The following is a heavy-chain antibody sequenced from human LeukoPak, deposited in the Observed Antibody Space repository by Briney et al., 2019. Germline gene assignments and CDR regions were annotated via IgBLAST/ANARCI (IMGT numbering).Heavy chain of an antibody. CDR3: VSFYETY. D-gene: IGHD2-2*01. CDR1: GNYC. J-gene: IGHJ4*02. V-gene: IGHV3-74*01. CDR2: INSDGSWT. Sequence: GGSLRLSCAASGNYCMHWVRQAPGKGLVWVSHINSDGSWTSYADSVKGRFTISKDNAKNTVYLQMNNLRAEDTAVYYCVSFYETYWGRGTLVTVSS.